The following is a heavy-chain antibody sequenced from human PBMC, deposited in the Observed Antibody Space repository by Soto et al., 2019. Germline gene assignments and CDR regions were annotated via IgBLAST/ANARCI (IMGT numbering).Heavy chain of an antibody. J-gene: IGHJ6*02. V-gene: IGHV5-51*01. Sequence: GESLKISCKGSGYSFTSYWIGWVRQMPGKGLEWMGIIYPGDSDTRCSPSFQGQVTISADKSISTAYLQWSSLKASDTAMYYCARLGLGSSGSKSYYYYYGMDVWGQGTTVTVSS. CDR1: GYSFTSYW. CDR2: IYPGDSDT. D-gene: IGHD1-26*01. CDR3: ARLGLGSSGSKSYYYYYGMDV.